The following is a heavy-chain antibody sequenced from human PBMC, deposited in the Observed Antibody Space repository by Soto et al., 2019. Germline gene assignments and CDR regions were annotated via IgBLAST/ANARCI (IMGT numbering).Heavy chain of an antibody. D-gene: IGHD6-19*01. CDR2: IIPIFGTA. Sequence: SVKVSCKASGGTFSSYAISWVRQAPGQGLEWMGGIIPIFGTANYAQKFQGRVTITADESTSTAYMELSSLRSEDTAVYYCAREVSYSSGWEPAPFDYWGQGTLVTVSS. CDR3: AREVSYSSGWEPAPFDY. CDR1: GGTFSSYA. V-gene: IGHV1-69*13. J-gene: IGHJ4*02.